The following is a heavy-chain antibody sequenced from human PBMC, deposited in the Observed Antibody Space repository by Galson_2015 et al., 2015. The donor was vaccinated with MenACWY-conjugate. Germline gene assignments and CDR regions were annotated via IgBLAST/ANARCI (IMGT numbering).Heavy chain of an antibody. CDR2: ISGRTGST. CDR1: GFTFSNYA. Sequence: SLRLSCAASGFTFSNYAMSWVRQAPGKGLEWVSGISGRTGSTYYADSVKGRLTISRDNPENTLYLQMNSLRVEDTAIYYCARYRLDTSATTDFWGQGTLVTVSS. CDR3: ARYRLDTSATTDF. V-gene: IGHV3-23*01. J-gene: IGHJ4*02. D-gene: IGHD6-19*01.